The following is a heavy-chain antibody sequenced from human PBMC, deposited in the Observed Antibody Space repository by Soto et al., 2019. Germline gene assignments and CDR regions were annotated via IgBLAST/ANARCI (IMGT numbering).Heavy chain of an antibody. CDR2: IVPIYRTA. CDR1: GGTFGSYR. D-gene: IGHD3-10*01. J-gene: IGHJ4*02. V-gene: IGHV1-69*13. CDR3: ARDSGPNLCSS. Sequence: VKDSCKASGGTFGSYRINWVRQAPGQGLEWVGGIVPIYRTADYAQKFQGRVTITADESARTAYMELRGLKSQDTAVYYCARDSGPNLCSSWGQGTRVTVSS.